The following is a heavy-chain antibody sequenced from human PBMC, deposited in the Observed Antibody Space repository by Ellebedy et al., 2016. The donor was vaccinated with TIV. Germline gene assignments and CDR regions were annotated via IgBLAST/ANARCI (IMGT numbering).Heavy chain of an antibody. V-gene: IGHV4-59*11. CDR3: ARAGITGTYYYFDY. CDR2: IYYSGTT. CDR1: GGSLTNHF. D-gene: IGHD1/OR15-1a*01. J-gene: IGHJ4*02. Sequence: MPSETLSLTCTVSGGSLTNHFWSWIRQPPGKGLEWIASIYYSGTTNYNPSLKSRVTISVDTSKNQFSLKLSSVTAADTAVYYCARAGITGTYYYFDYWGQGTLVTVSS.